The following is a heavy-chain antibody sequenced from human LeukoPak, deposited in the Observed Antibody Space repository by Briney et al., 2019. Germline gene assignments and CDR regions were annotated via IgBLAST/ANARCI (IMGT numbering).Heavy chain of an antibody. V-gene: IGHV3-30*03. D-gene: IGHD2-2*01. CDR3: ARDRRDQLLPYYYYYGMDV. Sequence: QPGRSLRLSCAASGFTFSSYGMHWVRQAPGKGLEWVAVISYDGSNKYYADSVKGRFTISRDNSKNTLYLQMNSLRAEDTAMYYCARDRRDQLLPYYYYYGMDVWGQGTTVTVSS. J-gene: IGHJ6*02. CDR1: GFTFSSYG. CDR2: ISYDGSNK.